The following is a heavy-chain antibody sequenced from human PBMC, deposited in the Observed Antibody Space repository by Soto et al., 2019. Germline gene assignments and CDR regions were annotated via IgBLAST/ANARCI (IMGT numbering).Heavy chain of an antibody. D-gene: IGHD2-21*01. CDR3: ARDFLRFGLLYYFDY. Sequence: QVQLVQSGAEVKKPGASVKVSCKASGYTFTSYAMHWVRQAPGQRLEWMGWINAGNGNTKYSQKFQGRVTITRDTSASTAYMELSSLRSEDTAVYYCARDFLRFGLLYYFDYWGQGTLVTVSS. J-gene: IGHJ4*02. CDR1: GYTFTSYA. CDR2: INAGNGNT. V-gene: IGHV1-3*01.